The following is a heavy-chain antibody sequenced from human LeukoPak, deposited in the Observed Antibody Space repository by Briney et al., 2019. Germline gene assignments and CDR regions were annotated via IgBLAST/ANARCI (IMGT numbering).Heavy chain of an antibody. CDR2: ISGSGDYT. Sequence: GGSLRLSCAASAFTFSRYAMSWVRQAPGKGLEWVSAISGSGDYTYRADSVKGRFTISRDNSKNTLYLQMTSLRAEDTAVYYCARDGIAAAGEPEGYYYYYYGMDVWGQGTTVTVSS. CDR3: ARDGIAAAGEPEGYYYYYYGMDV. J-gene: IGHJ6*02. V-gene: IGHV3-23*01. CDR1: AFTFSRYA. D-gene: IGHD6-13*01.